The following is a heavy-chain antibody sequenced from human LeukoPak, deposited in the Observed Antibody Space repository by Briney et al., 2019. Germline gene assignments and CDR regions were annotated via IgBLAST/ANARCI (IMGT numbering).Heavy chain of an antibody. CDR2: IYTSGST. CDR1: GGSISSGSYC. V-gene: IGHV4-61*02. D-gene: IGHD3-16*01. Sequence: SETLSLTCTVSGGSISSGSYCWSWIRQPAGKGLEWIGRIYTSGSTNYNPSLKSRVTISVDTSKNQFSLKLSSVTAADTAVYYCARGPYGLPDYWGQGTLVTVSS. CDR3: ARGPYGLPDY. J-gene: IGHJ4*02.